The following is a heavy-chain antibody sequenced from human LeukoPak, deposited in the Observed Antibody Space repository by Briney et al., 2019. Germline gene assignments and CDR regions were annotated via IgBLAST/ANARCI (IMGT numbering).Heavy chain of an antibody. J-gene: IGHJ6*03. CDR1: GFTFDDYA. CDR2: ISWNSGSI. CDR3: AKDTNSLDRRGYSGYDSGGVYYYYYMDV. Sequence: GGSLRLSCAASGFTFDDYAMHWVRQAPGKGLEWVSGISWNSGSIGYADSVKGRFTTSRDNAKNSLYLQMNSLRAEDTALYYCAKDTNSLDRRGYSGYDSGGVYYYYYMDVWGKGTTVTISS. V-gene: IGHV3-9*01. D-gene: IGHD5-12*01.